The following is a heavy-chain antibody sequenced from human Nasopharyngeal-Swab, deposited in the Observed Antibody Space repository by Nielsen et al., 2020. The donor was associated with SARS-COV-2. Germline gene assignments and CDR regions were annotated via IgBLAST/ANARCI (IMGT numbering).Heavy chain of an antibody. CDR1: GFTFSSYA. J-gene: IGHJ3*02. CDR2: ISGSGGST. D-gene: IGHD6-13*01. V-gene: IGHV3-23*01. CDR3: AKDLISAAAATGFDAFDI. Sequence: GGSLRLSCAASGFTFSSYAMSWVRQAPGKGLEWVSAISGSGGSTYYADSVKGRFTISRDNSKNTLYLQMNSLGAEDTAVYYCAKDLISAAAATGFDAFDIWGQGTMVTVSS.